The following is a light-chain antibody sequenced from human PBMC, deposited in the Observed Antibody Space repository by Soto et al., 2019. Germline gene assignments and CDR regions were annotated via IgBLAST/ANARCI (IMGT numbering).Light chain of an antibody. J-gene: IGKJ1*01. CDR3: QQYYSTLWT. CDR2: WAS. V-gene: IGKV4-1*01. Sequence: SCKSSQTLLYSSTNKNYLAWYQQKPGQPPKLLIYWASTRQSGVPDRFRGSGSGTDFTLTISSLQAEDVAVYYCQQYYSTLWTFGQGTKVEIK. CDR1: QTLLYSSTNKNY.